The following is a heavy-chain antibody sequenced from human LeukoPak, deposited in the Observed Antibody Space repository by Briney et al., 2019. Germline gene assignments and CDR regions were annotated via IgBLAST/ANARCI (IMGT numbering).Heavy chain of an antibody. J-gene: IGHJ4*02. CDR3: ASGAWATRLHS. CDR1: GESLNYYY. CDR2: VFDGKTT. Sequence: PSETLSLTCAVYGESLNYYYWSWIRQSPEKGLEWIGEVFDGKTTNYNPSLKSRVTISAVTSSNQFSLNLKSVTAAGTAVYYCASGAWATRLHSWAQGTLVIVSS. V-gene: IGHV4-34*12. D-gene: IGHD5-24*01.